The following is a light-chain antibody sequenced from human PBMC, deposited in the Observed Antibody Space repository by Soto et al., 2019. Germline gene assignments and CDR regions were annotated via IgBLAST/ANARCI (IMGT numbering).Light chain of an antibody. CDR3: SSYTSSRGVV. Sequence: QSALTQPASESGSPGQSITISCTGTSSDVGGYNYVSWYQQHPGKAPKLMIYDVSNRPSGVSNRFSGSKSGNTASLTISGLQAEDEADYYCSSYTSSRGVVFGGGTKLTVL. J-gene: IGLJ2*01. CDR2: DVS. CDR1: SSDVGGYNY. V-gene: IGLV2-14*01.